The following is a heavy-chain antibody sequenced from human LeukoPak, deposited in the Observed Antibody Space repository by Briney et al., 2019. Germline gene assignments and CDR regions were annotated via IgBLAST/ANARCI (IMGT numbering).Heavy chain of an antibody. CDR1: GFTFSSYA. D-gene: IGHD4-17*01. Sequence: PGGSLRLSCAASGFTFSSYAMSWVRQAPGKGLEWVSAICGSGGSTYYADSVKGQFTISRDNSKNTLYLQMNSLRAEDTAVYYCAKDQTTVTTSDAFDIWGQGTMVTVSS. CDR2: ICGSGGST. CDR3: AKDQTTVTTSDAFDI. J-gene: IGHJ3*02. V-gene: IGHV3-23*01.